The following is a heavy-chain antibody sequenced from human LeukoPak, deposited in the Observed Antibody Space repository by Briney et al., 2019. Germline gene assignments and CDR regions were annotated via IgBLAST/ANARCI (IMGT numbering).Heavy chain of an antibody. Sequence: SQTLSLTCAVSGGSISSGGYSWSWIRQPPGKGLEWIGYIYYSGSTNYNPSLKSRVTISVDTSKNQFSLKLSSVTAADTAVYYCARHSPGYGDYVPYYYYAMDVWGQGTTVTVSS. V-gene: IGHV4-30-4*07. CDR3: ARHSPGYGDYVPYYYYAMDV. J-gene: IGHJ6*02. D-gene: IGHD4-17*01. CDR1: GGSISSGGYS. CDR2: IYYSGST.